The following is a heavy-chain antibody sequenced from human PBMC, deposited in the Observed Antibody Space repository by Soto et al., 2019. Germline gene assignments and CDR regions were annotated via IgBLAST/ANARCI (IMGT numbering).Heavy chain of an antibody. J-gene: IGHJ4*02. CDR2: IKQDGSEK. CDR1: GFTFSSYW. V-gene: IGHV3-7*01. CDR3: AREGQSDYMWGSYPFPEYY. D-gene: IGHD3-16*01. Sequence: PGGSLRLSCAASGFTFSSYWMSWVRQAPGKGLEWVANIKQDGSEKYYVGSVKGRFTISRDNAKNSLYLHMNSLRAEATAVYHCAREGQSDYMWGSYPFPEYYWDKGTLVTVSS.